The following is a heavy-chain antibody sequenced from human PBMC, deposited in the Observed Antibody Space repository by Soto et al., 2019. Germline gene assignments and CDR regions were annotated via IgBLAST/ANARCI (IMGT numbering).Heavy chain of an antibody. V-gene: IGHV4-34*01. Sequence: PSETLSLTCAVYGGSFCGYYWSWIRQPPGKGLEWIGEINHSGSTNYNPSLKSRVTISVDTSKNQFSLKLSSVTAADTAVYYRARGRAGGRRIYYYYYGMDVWGQRTTVTVSS. J-gene: IGHJ6*02. D-gene: IGHD2-15*01. CDR1: GGSFCGYY. CDR3: ARGRAGGRRIYYYYYGMDV. CDR2: INHSGST.